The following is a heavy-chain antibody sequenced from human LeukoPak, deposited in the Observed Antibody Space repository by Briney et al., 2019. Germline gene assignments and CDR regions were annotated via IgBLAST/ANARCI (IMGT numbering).Heavy chain of an antibody. CDR2: ISSSSSYI. CDR3: AREGGVVGAIPFDY. D-gene: IGHD1-26*01. V-gene: IGHV3-21*01. J-gene: IGHJ4*02. Sequence: PGGSLRLSCAASGFTFSSYSMNWVRQAPGKGLEWVSSISSSSSYIYYADSVKGRFTISRDNAKNSLYLQMNSLRAEDTAVYYCAREGGVVGAIPFDYWGQGTLVTVSS. CDR1: GFTFSSYS.